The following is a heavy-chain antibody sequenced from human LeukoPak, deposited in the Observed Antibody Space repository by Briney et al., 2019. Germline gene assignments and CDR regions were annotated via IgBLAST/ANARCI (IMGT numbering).Heavy chain of an antibody. D-gene: IGHD3-3*01. Sequence: GGTLRLSCAASGFTFSSYGMHWVRQAPGKGLEWVAVISYDGSNKYDADSVKGRFTISRDNSKNTLYLQMNSLRAEDTAVYYCANDFGSGYLDYWGQGALVTVSS. J-gene: IGHJ4*02. V-gene: IGHV3-30*18. CDR1: GFTFSSYG. CDR3: ANDFGSGYLDY. CDR2: ISYDGSNK.